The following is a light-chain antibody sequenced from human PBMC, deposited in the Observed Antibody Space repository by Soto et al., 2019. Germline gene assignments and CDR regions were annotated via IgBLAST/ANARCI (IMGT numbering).Light chain of an antibody. V-gene: IGKV3D-7*01. CDR3: QQDYHSLT. CDR2: GAS. J-gene: IGKJ4*01. CDR1: QRIISAS. Sequence: EIVMTQSPATLSSSPGERATLSCRASQRIISASLSWYRQTPGQAPRLLIYGASTRATGIPARFSGSGSGTDFTLTISSLQPEDFALYYCQQDYHSLTFGGGTSVEIK.